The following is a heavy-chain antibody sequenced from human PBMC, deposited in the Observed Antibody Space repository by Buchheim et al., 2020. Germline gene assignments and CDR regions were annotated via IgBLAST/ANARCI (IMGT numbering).Heavy chain of an antibody. D-gene: IGHD3-3*01. V-gene: IGHV4-59*01. J-gene: IGHJ5*02. Sequence: QVQVQESGPGLVKPSETLSLTCTVSGTSIRNYYWSWIRQPPGKGLEWIGYIYYTGKTNYNPSLKSRVTLSIDTSKNQFTLKLKSVTAADTAVYYCARGPNYESGTPWFDPWGQGTL. CDR3: ARGPNYESGTPWFDP. CDR1: GTSIRNYY. CDR2: IYYTGKT.